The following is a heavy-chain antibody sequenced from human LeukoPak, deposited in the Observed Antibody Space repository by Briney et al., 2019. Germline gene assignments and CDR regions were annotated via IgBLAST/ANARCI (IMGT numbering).Heavy chain of an antibody. J-gene: IGHJ2*01. D-gene: IGHD6-13*01. CDR3: ARGRSGSSWPDRPNWYFDL. CDR1: GYTFPNYA. V-gene: IGHV1-3*01. CDR2: INAGHGNT. Sequence: ASVKVSCKASGYTFPNYAISWMRQAPGQSLEWMGWINAGHGNTKYSQNFQGRVTITTDTSATTAYMELSSLRSEDTAVYYCARGRSGSSWPDRPNWYFDLWGRGTLVTVSS.